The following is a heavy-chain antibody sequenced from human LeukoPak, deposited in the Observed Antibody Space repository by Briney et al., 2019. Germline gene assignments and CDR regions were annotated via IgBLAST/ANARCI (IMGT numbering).Heavy chain of an antibody. J-gene: IGHJ3*02. CDR1: GGSISSYY. V-gene: IGHV4-59*01. CDR2: IYYSRST. CDR3: ARDRATDAFDI. Sequence: SETLSLTCTVSGGSISSYYWSWIRQPPGKGLEWIGYIYYSRSTNYNPSLKSRVTISVDTSKNQFSLKLSSVTAADTAVYYCARDRATDAFDIWGQGTMVTVSS.